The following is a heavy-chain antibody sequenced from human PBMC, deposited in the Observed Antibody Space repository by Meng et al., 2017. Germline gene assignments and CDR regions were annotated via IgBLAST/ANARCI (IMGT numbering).Heavy chain of an antibody. D-gene: IGHD5-12*01. V-gene: IGHV3-7*01. CDR1: GFTFSQYW. J-gene: IGHJ4*02. CDR2: INQDGSAK. CDR3: ARWQTGYSGHGIDY. Sequence: GESLKISCAASGFTFSQYWMTWVRQAPGKGLEWVANINQDGSAKSYVDSVKGRFTISRDNAKNSLYLQMNSLRAEDTAVYYCARWQTGYSGHGIDYWGQGKLVTGAS.